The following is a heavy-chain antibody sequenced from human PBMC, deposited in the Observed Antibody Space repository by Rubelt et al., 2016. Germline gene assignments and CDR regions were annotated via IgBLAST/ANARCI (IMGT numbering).Heavy chain of an antibody. Sequence: QVQLQQWGAGLLKPSETLSLTCAVYGGSFSGYYWSWIRQPPGKGLAWIGEINHSGSTHYNPSLKSRVTISVDTSKNQFSLKLSSVTAADTAVYYCASVQVVPAAIGDDAFDIWGQGTMVTVSS. D-gene: IGHD2-2*01. CDR3: ASVQVVPAAIGDDAFDI. CDR1: GGSFSGYY. CDR2: INHSGST. V-gene: IGHV4-34*01. J-gene: IGHJ3*02.